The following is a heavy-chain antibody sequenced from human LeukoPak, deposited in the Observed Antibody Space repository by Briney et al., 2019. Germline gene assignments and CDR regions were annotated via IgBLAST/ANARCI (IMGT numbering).Heavy chain of an antibody. D-gene: IGHD2-15*01. CDR2: ISHSAYTT. CDR1: GFTFSSYA. V-gene: IGHV3-23*01. Sequence: GGSLRLSCAASGFTFSSYAMSWVRQAPGRGLEWVSTISHSAYTTYYADSVKGRITISRDNSKNTLYLQMNSLRADDTAVYYCAKIMALYCSGGSCNEIDYWGQGTLVTVSS. CDR3: AKIMALYCSGGSCNEIDY. J-gene: IGHJ4*02.